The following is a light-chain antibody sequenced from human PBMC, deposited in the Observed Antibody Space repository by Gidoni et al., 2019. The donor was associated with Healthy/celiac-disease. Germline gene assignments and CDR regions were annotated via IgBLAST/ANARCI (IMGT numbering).Light chain of an antibody. CDR1: QSISSW. J-gene: IGKJ1*01. Sequence: DVQMTQSPSTLAASVGDRVTITCRASQSISSWLAWYQQKPGKAPTLLIYKASSLESGVPSRFSGSGSGTEFTLTISSLQPDDFATYYCQQYNSYPETFGQGTQVEIK. CDR3: QQYNSYPET. V-gene: IGKV1-5*03. CDR2: KAS.